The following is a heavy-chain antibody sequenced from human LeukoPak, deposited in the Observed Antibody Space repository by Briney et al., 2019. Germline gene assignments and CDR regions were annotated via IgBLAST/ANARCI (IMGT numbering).Heavy chain of an antibody. Sequence: GESLKISCKGSGYSFTSYWIGWVRQMPGKGLEWMGIIYPGDSDTGYSPSFQGQVTISADKSISTAYLQWSSLKASDTAMYYCARRGMYYDILTGYYTPDNWFDPWGQGTLVTVSS. CDR3: ARRGMYYDILTGYYTPDNWFDP. J-gene: IGHJ5*02. CDR1: GYSFTSYW. CDR2: IYPGDSDT. D-gene: IGHD3-9*01. V-gene: IGHV5-51*01.